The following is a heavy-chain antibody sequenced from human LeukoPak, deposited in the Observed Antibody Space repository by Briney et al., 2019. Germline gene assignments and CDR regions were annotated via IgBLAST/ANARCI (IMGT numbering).Heavy chain of an antibody. V-gene: IGHV4-59*01. J-gene: IGHJ4*02. D-gene: IGHD6-19*01. CDR1: GGSISSYY. Sequence: PSETLSLTCTVSGGSISSYYWSWIRQPPGKGLEWIGYIYYSGSTNYNPFLKSRVTISVDTSKNQFSLKLSSVTAADTAVYYCARSSSGWFSYYFDYWGQGTLVTVSS. CDR3: ARSSSGWFSYYFDY. CDR2: IYYSGST.